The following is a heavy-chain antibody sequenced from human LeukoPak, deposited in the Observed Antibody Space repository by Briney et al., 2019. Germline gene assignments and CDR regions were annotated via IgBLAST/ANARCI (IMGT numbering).Heavy chain of an antibody. Sequence: GESLKISCKGSGYSFTNYWIGWVRQMPGKGLEWMGIIYPGDSDTRYSPSFQGQVTISADKSISTAYLQWSSLKASDTAMYYCARQCSTSCYTNYYYGMDVWGQGTTVTVSS. J-gene: IGHJ6*02. V-gene: IGHV5-51*01. CDR1: GYSFTNYW. D-gene: IGHD2-2*02. CDR2: IYPGDSDT. CDR3: ARQCSTSCYTNYYYGMDV.